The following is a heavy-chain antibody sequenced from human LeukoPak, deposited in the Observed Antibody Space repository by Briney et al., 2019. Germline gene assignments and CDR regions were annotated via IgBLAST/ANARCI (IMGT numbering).Heavy chain of an antibody. D-gene: IGHD6-6*01. CDR1: GGSFSGYY. CDR3: ARREYSSSSVGAPGNWFDP. J-gene: IGHJ5*02. Sequence: SETLSLTCAVYGGSFSGYYWSWIRQPPGKGLEWIGEINHSGSTNYNPSLKSRVTISVDTSKNQFSLKLSSVTAADTAVYYCARREYSSSSVGAPGNWFDPWGQGTLVTVSS. V-gene: IGHV4-34*01. CDR2: INHSGST.